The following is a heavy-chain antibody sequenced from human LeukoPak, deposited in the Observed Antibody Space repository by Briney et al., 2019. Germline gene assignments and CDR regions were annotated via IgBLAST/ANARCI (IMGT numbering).Heavy chain of an antibody. V-gene: IGHV3-11*01. J-gene: IGHJ6*02. CDR1: GFTFRDYN. CDR3: ARSIGLTGGGVDV. CDR2: ITDSGSTI. Sequence: PGGSLRLSCAASGFTFRDYNMNWARQAPGKGLEWVSYITDSGSTIHYADSVNGRFTISRDNAKNSLYLQMNSLRAEDSAVYYCARSIGLTGGGVDVWGRGTTVTVSS. D-gene: IGHD3-9*01.